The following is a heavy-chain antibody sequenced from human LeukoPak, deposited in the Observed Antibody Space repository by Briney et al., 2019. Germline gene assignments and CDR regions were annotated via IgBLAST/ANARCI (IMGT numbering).Heavy chain of an antibody. CDR1: GYSICSGYY. CDR2: IYHSGST. Sequence: SETLSLTCTVSGYSICSGYYWGWIRQPPGKGLEWIGSIYHSGSTYYNPSLKSRVTISVDTSKNQFSLKLSSVTAADTAVYYCARVEMATINSVDYWGQGTLVTVSS. J-gene: IGHJ4*02. D-gene: IGHD5-24*01. V-gene: IGHV4-38-2*02. CDR3: ARVEMATINSVDY.